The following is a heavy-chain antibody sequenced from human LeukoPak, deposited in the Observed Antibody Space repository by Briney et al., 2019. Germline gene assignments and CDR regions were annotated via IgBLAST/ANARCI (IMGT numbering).Heavy chain of an antibody. CDR1: GFTFHDYA. CDR2: ISGDGRST. J-gene: IGHJ4*02. CDR3: AKGGGWLVGY. D-gene: IGHD6-19*01. V-gene: IGHV3-43*02. Sequence: PGGSLRLSCTASGFTFHDYAMHWVRQAPGKGLEWVSHISGDGRSTYYAGSVKGRFTISRDNSKNSQYLQMNSLTTEDTAMYYCAKGGGWLVGYWGQGTLVTVSS.